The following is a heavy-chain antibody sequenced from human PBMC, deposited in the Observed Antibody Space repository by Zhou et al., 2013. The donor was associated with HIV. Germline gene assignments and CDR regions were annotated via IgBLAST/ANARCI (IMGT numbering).Heavy chain of an antibody. Sequence: QVQLVQSGAEVKKPGSSVKVSCKASGGTFSSYAISWVRQAPGQGLEWMGRIIPILGIANYAQKFQGRVTITADKSTSTAYMELSSLRSEDTAVYYCARDLYVLFCTSFPRTVFCISWGR. CDR3: ARDLYVLFCTSFPRTVFCIS. CDR2: IIPILGIA. V-gene: IGHV1-69*04. D-gene: IGHD2-8*01. CDR1: GGTFSSYA. J-gene: IGHJ2*01.